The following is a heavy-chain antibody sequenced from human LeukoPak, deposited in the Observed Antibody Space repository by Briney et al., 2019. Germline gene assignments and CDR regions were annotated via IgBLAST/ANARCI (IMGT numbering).Heavy chain of an antibody. CDR2: SNAGNGNT. J-gene: IGHJ4*02. Sequence: ASVKVSCKASGYTFTSYAMHWVRQAPGQRLEWMGWSNAGNGNTKYSQEFQGRVTITRDTSTSTAYMELRSLRSDDTAVYYCARDWVELRLRYFDYWGQGTLVTVSS. V-gene: IGHV1-3*02. D-gene: IGHD1-26*01. CDR1: GYTFTSYA. CDR3: ARDWVELRLRYFDY.